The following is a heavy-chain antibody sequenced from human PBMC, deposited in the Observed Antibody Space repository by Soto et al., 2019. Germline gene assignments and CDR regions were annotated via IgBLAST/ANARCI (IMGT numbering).Heavy chain of an antibody. J-gene: IGHJ5*02. CDR2: ISGSGDTI. Sequence: PGGSLRLSCASSGFTFSSCSMNWVRQAPGKGLEWVSFISGSGDTIYYADSVKGRFTISRDNAKNSLYLQMNSLRAEDTAVYYCARGIAARPRGYDPWGQGTLVTVSS. V-gene: IGHV3-48*04. CDR3: ARGIAARPRGYDP. CDR1: GFTFSSCS. D-gene: IGHD6-6*01.